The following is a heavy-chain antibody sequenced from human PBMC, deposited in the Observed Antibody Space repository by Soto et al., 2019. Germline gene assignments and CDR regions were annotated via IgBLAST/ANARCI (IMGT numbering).Heavy chain of an antibody. CDR3: AGDIVARYGMDV. V-gene: IGHV3-11*01. J-gene: IGHJ6*02. Sequence: PGESLKISCAASGFTFSDYYMSWIRQAPGKGLEWVSYISSSGSTIYYADSVKGRFTISRDNAKNSLYLQMNSLRAEDTAVYYCAGDIVARYGMDVWGQGTTVTVSS. CDR2: ISSSGSTI. CDR1: GFTFSDYY. D-gene: IGHD2-15*01.